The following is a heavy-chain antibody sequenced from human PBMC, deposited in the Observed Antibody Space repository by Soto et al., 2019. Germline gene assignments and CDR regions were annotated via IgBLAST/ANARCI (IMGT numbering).Heavy chain of an antibody. CDR3: ARVGGFGATTIDY. CDR1: GGSISSGDYY. CDR2: IYYSGST. D-gene: IGHD3-10*01. V-gene: IGHV4-30-4*01. J-gene: IGHJ4*02. Sequence: QVQLQESGPGLVKPSQTLSLTCTVSGGSISSGDYYWSWIRQPPGKGLEWIGYIYYSGSTYYNPSLKSRVTLSVETSQNQFSLKLSSVTAADTAVYYCARVGGFGATTIDYWGQGTLVTVSS.